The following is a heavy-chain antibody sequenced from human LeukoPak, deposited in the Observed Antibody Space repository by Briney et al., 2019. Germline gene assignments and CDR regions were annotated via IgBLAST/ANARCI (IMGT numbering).Heavy chain of an antibody. V-gene: IGHV3-73*01. CDR3: TRGITIFGDV. CDR2: IRSKANSYAT. Sequence: PGGSLRLSCAASGFTFSGSAMHWVRQASGKGLEWVGRIRSKANSYATAYAASVKGRFTIPRDDSKNTAYLQMNSLKIEDTAVYYCTRGITIFGDVWGKGTTVTVSS. CDR1: GFTFSGSA. D-gene: IGHD3-3*01. J-gene: IGHJ6*04.